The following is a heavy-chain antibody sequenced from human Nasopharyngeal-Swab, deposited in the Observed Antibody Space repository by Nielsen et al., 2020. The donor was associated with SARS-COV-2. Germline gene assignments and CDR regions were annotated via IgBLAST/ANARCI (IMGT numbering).Heavy chain of an antibody. CDR3: ARRAYCSGGSCYSPYYYYMDV. CDR2: IDPSDSYT. J-gene: IGHJ6*03. Sequence: KVSCKGSGYSFTSYWISWVRQMPGKGLEWMGRIDPSDSYTNYSPSFQGHVTISADKSISTACLQWSSLKASDTAIYYCARRAYCSGGSCYSPYYYYMDVWGKGATVTVSS. D-gene: IGHD2-15*01. V-gene: IGHV5-10-1*01. CDR1: GYSFTSYW.